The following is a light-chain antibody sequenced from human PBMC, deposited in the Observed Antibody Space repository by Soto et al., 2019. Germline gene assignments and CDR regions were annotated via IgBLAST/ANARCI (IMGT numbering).Light chain of an antibody. Sequence: EIVLTQSPGTLSLSPGERATLSCRASQSVSNSYLAWYQQKPGQAPRLLIYAASSRATGIPDRFSGSGSGTDFTLTISRLEPEDFAVYYCQQYGRSPYTFGQGTKLEIK. CDR1: QSVSNSY. CDR2: AAS. CDR3: QQYGRSPYT. V-gene: IGKV3-20*01. J-gene: IGKJ2*01.